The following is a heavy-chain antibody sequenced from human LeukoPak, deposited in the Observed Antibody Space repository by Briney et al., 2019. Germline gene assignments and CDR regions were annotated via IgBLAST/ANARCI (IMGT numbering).Heavy chain of an antibody. CDR2: INQDGSEK. D-gene: IGHD2-21*01. CDR3: ARPRGCGSARCNNFDY. CDR1: GFTFSSYW. J-gene: IGHJ4*02. V-gene: IGHV3-7*01. Sequence: GGSLRLSCAASGFTFSSYWMSWVRQAPGKGLEWVAHINQDGSEKYYVDSVKGRFIISRDNARNSLYLQMNSLRAEDTAVYYCARPRGCGSARCNNFDYWGQGTLVTVSS.